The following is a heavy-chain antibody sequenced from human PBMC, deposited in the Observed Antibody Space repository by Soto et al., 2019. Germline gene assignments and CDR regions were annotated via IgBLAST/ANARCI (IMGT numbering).Heavy chain of an antibody. Sequence: SETLCLTCTVSGASISGFYWSWIRKSAGKGLEWIGRIYATGTTDYNPSLKSRVMMSVDTSKKQFSLKLRSVTAADTAVYYCVSDGSNTLRDWFAPCGQGTSDTVSS. J-gene: IGHJ5*02. CDR2: IYATGTT. D-gene: IGHD2-2*03. V-gene: IGHV4-4*07. CDR3: VSDGSNTLRDWFAP. CDR1: GASISGFY.